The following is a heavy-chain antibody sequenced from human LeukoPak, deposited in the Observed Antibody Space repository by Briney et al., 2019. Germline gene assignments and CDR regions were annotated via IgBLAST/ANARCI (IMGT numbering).Heavy chain of an antibody. D-gene: IGHD5-12*01. CDR1: GFTFSSYA. V-gene: IGHV3-23*01. Sequence: PGGSLRLSCAASGFTFSSYAMSWVRQAPGKGLEWVSAISGSGGSTYYADSVKGRFTISRDNSKNTLYLQMSSLRAEDTAVYYCAKDSFRGGYDYVGFRRDYWGQGTLVTVSS. CDR2: ISGSGGST. J-gene: IGHJ4*02. CDR3: AKDSFRGGYDYVGFRRDY.